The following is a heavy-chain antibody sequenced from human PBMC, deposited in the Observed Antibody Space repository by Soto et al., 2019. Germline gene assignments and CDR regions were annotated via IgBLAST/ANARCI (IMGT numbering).Heavy chain of an antibody. CDR3: VGRDGYTPYYFDY. D-gene: IGHD5-12*01. Sequence: SETLSLTCTVSGGSISSGGYYWSWIRQHPGKGLEWIGYIYYSGSTYYNPSLKSRVTISVDTSKNQFSLKLSSVTAADTAVYYCVGRDGYTPYYFDYWDQGTVVTVSS. CDR1: GGSISSGGYY. J-gene: IGHJ4*02. V-gene: IGHV4-31*03. CDR2: IYYSGST.